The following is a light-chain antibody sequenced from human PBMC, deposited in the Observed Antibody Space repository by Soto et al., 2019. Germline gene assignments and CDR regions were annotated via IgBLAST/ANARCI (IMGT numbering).Light chain of an antibody. CDR3: QLSYGTLPYA. CDR2: AAS. J-gene: IGKJ2*01. CDR1: QSISSY. V-gene: IGKV1-39*01. Sequence: DIQMTQSPSSLSASVGDRVTITCRASQSISSYLNWYQQEPGKAPQLLIYAASSLQSGVPSRFSGSGSGTDFTLTISSLRPEDCATYYCQLSYGTLPYALGQGTKVEIK.